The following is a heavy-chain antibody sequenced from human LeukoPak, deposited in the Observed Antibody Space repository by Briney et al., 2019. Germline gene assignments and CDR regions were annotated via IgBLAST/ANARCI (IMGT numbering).Heavy chain of an antibody. CDR1: GFTFSSYA. V-gene: IGHV3-30-3*01. D-gene: IGHD1-26*01. CDR3: ARDSVGATNYFDY. CDR2: ISYDGSNK. J-gene: IGHJ4*02. Sequence: GGSLRLSCAASGFTFSSYAMHWVRQAPGKGLEWVAVISYDGSNKYYADSVKGRFTISRDNSKNTLYLQMNSLRAEDTAVYYCARDSVGATNYFDYWGQGTLVTVSS.